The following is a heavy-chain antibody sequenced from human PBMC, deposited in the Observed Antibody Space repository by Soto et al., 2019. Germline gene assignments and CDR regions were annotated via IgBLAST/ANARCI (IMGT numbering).Heavy chain of an antibody. CDR3: ARAPMVLTRSYFDS. CDR2: ISSSGDT. D-gene: IGHD3-22*01. Sequence: PSETLSLTCTVSDGSISNFYWSWIRQPPGKGLEWIGYISSSGDTNYNPSLKSRVSISVDTSKNQFSLNLTSVTAADTAVYYCARAPMVLTRSYFDSWGHGTPVTVSS. V-gene: IGHV4-59*01. J-gene: IGHJ4*01. CDR1: DGSISNFY.